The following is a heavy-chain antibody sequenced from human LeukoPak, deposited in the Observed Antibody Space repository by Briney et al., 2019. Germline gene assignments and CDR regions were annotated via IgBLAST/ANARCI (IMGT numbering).Heavy chain of an antibody. V-gene: IGHV1-46*01. J-gene: IGHJ4*02. CDR2: INPSGGST. D-gene: IGHD6-19*01. CDR1: GYTFTSYY. CDR3: ATLNTVAGFDY. Sequence: GASVKVSCKASGYTFTSYYMHWVRQAPGQGLEWMGIINPSGGSTSYAQKFQGRVTKTRDTSTSTVYMELSSLRSEDTAVYYCATLNTVAGFDYWGQGTLVTVSS.